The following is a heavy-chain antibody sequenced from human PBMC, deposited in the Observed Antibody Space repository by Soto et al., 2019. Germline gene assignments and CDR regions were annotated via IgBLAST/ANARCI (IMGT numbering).Heavy chain of an antibody. CDR2: FDPEEGKM. V-gene: IGHV1-24*01. CDR3: ATDLGAALAPLSMLAFQE. J-gene: IGHJ1*01. Sequence: QVQVVQSGTEVKKPGASVKVSCKVSGYTLNELCIHWVRQPPGKGLEWIGGFDPEEGKMIYAQNFQGRVTMTEDTSTDTAFMELNSLTSEDTAIYYCATDLGAALAPLSMLAFQEWCQGTVVTVSS. D-gene: IGHD3-10*01. CDR1: GYTLNELC.